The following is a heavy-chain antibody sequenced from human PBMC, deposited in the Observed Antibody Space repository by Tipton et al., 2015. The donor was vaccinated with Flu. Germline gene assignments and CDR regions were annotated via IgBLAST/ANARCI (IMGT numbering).Heavy chain of an antibody. V-gene: IGHV4-4*07. D-gene: IGHD2-15*01. J-gene: IGHJ6*02. CDR1: GGSISSYY. CDR3: ARGIGQDLYYYYGMDV. CDR2: IYTSGST. Sequence: GSLRLSCTVSGGSISSYYWSWIRQPAGKGLEWIGRIYTSGSTNYNPSLKSRVTISVDTSKNQFSLKLSPVTAADTAVYYCARGIGQDLYYYYGMDVWGQGTTVTVSS.